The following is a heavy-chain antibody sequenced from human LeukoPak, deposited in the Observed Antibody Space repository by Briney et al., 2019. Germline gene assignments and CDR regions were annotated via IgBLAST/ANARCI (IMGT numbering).Heavy chain of an antibody. J-gene: IGHJ5*02. CDR1: GGSFSGCY. CDR2: INHSGST. D-gene: IGHD3-10*01. CDR3: ARVRGRWFDP. Sequence: PSETLSLTCAVYGGSFSGCYWSWIRQPPGKGLEWIGEINHSGSTNYNPSLKSRVTISVDTSKNQFSLKLSSVTAADTAVYYCARVRGRWFDPWGQGTLVTVSS. V-gene: IGHV4-34*01.